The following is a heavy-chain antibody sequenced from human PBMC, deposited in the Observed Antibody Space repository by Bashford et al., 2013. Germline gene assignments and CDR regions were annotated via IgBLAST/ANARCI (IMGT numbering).Heavy chain of an antibody. J-gene: IGHJ1*01. CDR2: IYYSGST. Sequence: SSETLSLTCAVYGESFSDYFWTWIRQPPGKGLEWIGYIYYSGSTNYNPSLKSRVTISVDTSKNQFSLKLNSVTAADTAVYFCAGAQYSSGWYQPHFQHVGPG. CDR3: AGAQYSSGWYQPHFQH. D-gene: IGHD6-19*01. V-gene: IGHV4-59*01. CDR1: GESFSDYF.